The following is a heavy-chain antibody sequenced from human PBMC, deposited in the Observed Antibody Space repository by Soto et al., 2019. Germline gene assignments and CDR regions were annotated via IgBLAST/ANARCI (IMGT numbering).Heavy chain of an antibody. V-gene: IGHV1-2*04. D-gene: IGHD3-3*01. CDR3: AREELRFLEWLQPNYYYGMDV. Sequence: GASVKVSCKASGYTFTGCYMHWVRQAPGQGLEWMGWINPNSGGTNYAQKFQGWVTMTRDTSISTAYMELSRLRSDDTAVYYCAREELRFLEWLQPNYYYGMDVWGQGTTVTVSS. CDR1: GYTFTGCY. J-gene: IGHJ6*02. CDR2: INPNSGGT.